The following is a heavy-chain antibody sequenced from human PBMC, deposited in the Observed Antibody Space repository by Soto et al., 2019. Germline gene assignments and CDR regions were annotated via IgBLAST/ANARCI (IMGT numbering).Heavy chain of an antibody. CDR2: IIPIFGTA. Sequence: SVKVSCKASGGTFSSYAISWVRQAPGQGLEWMGGIIPIFGTANYAQKFQGRVTITADESTSTAYMELSSLRSEDTAVYYCARGTVAGLYYYYYGMDVWGQGTTVTVSS. D-gene: IGHD6-19*01. V-gene: IGHV1-69*13. J-gene: IGHJ6*02. CDR1: GGTFSSYA. CDR3: ARGTVAGLYYYYYGMDV.